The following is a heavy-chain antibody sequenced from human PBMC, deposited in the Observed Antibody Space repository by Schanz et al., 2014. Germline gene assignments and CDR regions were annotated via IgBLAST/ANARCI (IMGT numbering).Heavy chain of an antibody. CDR2: IKRDGSEK. Sequence: EEQLVESGGGLVQPGGSLRLSCAASGFSFSTYWMSWVRQAPGKGLEWVANIKRDGSEKNYLDSVKGRFTISRDNFKGALYLQMNSLRAEDTAVYYCARNRGSGGQNWYFDLWGRGTLVTVSS. CDR1: GFSFSTYW. J-gene: IGHJ2*01. V-gene: IGHV3-7*02. CDR3: ARNRGSGGQNWYFDL. D-gene: IGHD1-26*01.